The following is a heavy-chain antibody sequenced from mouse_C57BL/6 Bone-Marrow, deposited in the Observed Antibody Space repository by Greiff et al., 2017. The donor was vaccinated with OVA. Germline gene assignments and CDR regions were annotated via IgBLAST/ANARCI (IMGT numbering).Heavy chain of an antibody. CDR2: IDPSDSYT. V-gene: IGHV1-59*01. Sequence: VQLQQPGAELVRPGTSVKLSCKASGYTFTSYWMHWVKQRPGQGLEWIGVIDPSDSYTNYNQKFKGKATLTVATSSSTAYMQLSSLTSEDSAVYYCARSGGLYYDYNGYAMDYWGQGTSVTVSS. CDR1: GYTFTSYW. J-gene: IGHJ4*01. CDR3: ARSGGLYYDYNGYAMDY. D-gene: IGHD2-4*01.